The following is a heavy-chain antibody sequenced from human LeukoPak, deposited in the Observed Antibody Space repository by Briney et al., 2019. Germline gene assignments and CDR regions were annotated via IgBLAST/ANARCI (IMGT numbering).Heavy chain of an antibody. CDR2: IKQDGSEK. V-gene: IGHV3-7*01. CDR1: GFTFSSYW. J-gene: IGHJ4*02. CDR3: ARDLGDGYSYGSDYFDY. Sequence: SGGSLRLSCAASGFTFSSYWMSWVRQAPGKGLEWVANIKQDGSEKYYVDSVKGRFTISRDNAKNSLYLQMNSLRAEDTAVYYCARDLGDGYSYGSDYFDYWGQGTLVTVSS. D-gene: IGHD5-24*01.